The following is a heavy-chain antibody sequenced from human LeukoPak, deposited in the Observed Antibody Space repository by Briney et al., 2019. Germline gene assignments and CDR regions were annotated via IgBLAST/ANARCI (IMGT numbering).Heavy chain of an antibody. CDR1: GGSISSSSYY. Sequence: SETLSLTCTVSGGSISSSSYYWGWIRQPPGKGLEWIGSIYYSGSTYYNPSLKSRVTISVDTSKNQFSLKLSSVTAADTAVYYCARHQGRLAPVPAEDKKYNWFDPWGQGTLVTVSS. D-gene: IGHD2-2*01. J-gene: IGHJ5*02. V-gene: IGHV4-39*01. CDR3: ARHQGRLAPVPAEDKKYNWFDP. CDR2: IYYSGST.